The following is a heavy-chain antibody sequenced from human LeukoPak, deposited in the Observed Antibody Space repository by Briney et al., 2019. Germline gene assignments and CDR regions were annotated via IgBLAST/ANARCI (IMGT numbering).Heavy chain of an antibody. J-gene: IGHJ4*02. V-gene: IGHV3-21*01. D-gene: IGHD3-22*01. CDR2: ISSSSSYI. CDR3: ARISSGYHCQRDY. CDR1: GFTFSSYS. Sequence: GGSLRLSCAASGFTFSSYSMNWVRQAPGKGLEWVSSISSSSSYIYYADSVKGRFTISRDNAKNSLYLQMNSLRAEDTAVYYCARISSGYHCQRDYWGQGTLVTVSS.